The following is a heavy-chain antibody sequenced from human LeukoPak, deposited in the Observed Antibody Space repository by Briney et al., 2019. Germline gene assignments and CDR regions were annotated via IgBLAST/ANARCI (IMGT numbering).Heavy chain of an antibody. Sequence: GESLKISCKGSGYSFTSYWIGWVRPMPGQGLEWIGFIYSGNSDTRYSPSFQSQVTLSADKSPSTTSPPKCSLWASDTPMSFSAIMLRDCSSTSCYASRFDYWGQGTLVTVSS. D-gene: IGHD2-2*01. CDR3: AIMLRDCSSTSCYASRFDY. CDR1: GYSFTSYW. J-gene: IGHJ4*02. V-gene: IGHV5-51*01. CDR2: IYSGNSDT.